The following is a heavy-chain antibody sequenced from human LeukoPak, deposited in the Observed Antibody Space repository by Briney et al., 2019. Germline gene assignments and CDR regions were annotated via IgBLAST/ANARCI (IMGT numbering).Heavy chain of an antibody. V-gene: IGHV3-66*01. CDR3: ARASQTTGTTGFDY. D-gene: IGHD1-1*01. Sequence: PGGSLRLSCAASGFTVSSNYMSWVRQAPGKGLEWVSVIHSGDSTYYADSVKGRFTISRDNSKNTLYLQMNILRAEDTAVYYCARASQTTGTTGFDYWGQGTLVTVSS. CDR2: IHSGDST. CDR1: GFTVSSNY. J-gene: IGHJ4*02.